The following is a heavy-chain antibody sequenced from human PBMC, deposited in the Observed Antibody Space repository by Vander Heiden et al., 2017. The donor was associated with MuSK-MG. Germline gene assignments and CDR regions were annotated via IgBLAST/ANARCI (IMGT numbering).Heavy chain of an antibody. Sequence: EVQLVESGGGLVQPGGSLRLACAASGFPVSSNYMSWVRQAPGKGLEWVSVIYGGGSTYYADSVKGRFTIYRDNSKNTLYLQMNSLRAEDTAVYYCARDLYYYDSSGPVRYFDYWGQGTLVTVSS. CDR3: ARDLYYYDSSGPVRYFDY. V-gene: IGHV3-66*01. CDR2: IYGGGST. J-gene: IGHJ4*02. CDR1: GFPVSSNY. D-gene: IGHD3-22*01.